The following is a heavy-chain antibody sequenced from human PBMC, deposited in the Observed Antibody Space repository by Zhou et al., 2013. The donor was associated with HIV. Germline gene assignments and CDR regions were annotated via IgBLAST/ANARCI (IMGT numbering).Heavy chain of an antibody. J-gene: IGHJ6*02. CDR2: INPGIGST. V-gene: IGHV1-46*01. D-gene: IGHD3-10*01. CDR1: GYAFTSYY. Sequence: QVQLVQSGAEMKKPGASVNISCEASGYAFTSYYIHWVRQAPGQGLEWLGLINPGIGSTYYAEKFQGRVTMTRDTSTNTVNMQLGTLTSEDTAVYYCARRGSWGDHTNMIRGGLDVWGRGTTVTVSS. CDR3: ARRGSWGDHTNMIRGGLDV.